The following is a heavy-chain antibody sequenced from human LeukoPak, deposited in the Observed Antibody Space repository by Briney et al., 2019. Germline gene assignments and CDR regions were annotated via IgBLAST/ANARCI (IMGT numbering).Heavy chain of an antibody. Sequence: SETLSLTCTVSGGSISSYYWSWIRQPPGKGLEWIGYIYYSRSTNYNPSLKSRVTISVDTSKNQFSLKLSSVTAADTAVYYCARHLLYCSSTSCYPGHIDYWGQGTLVTVYS. CDR1: GGSISSYY. CDR3: ARHLLYCSSTSCYPGHIDY. J-gene: IGHJ4*02. V-gene: IGHV4-59*08. D-gene: IGHD2-2*01. CDR2: IYYSRST.